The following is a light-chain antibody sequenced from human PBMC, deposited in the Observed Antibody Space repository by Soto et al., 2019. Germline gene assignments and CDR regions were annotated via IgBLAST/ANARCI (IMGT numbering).Light chain of an antibody. V-gene: IGKV3-15*01. Sequence: VVKTQSPATLSVSPGERATLSCRASQSVSSNLAWYQQKPGQAPRLLIFGASIRATGVPARFSAGGSGTEFTLTISRLQPEDFATYYCQQLNSYPLTFGGGTKVEIK. CDR1: QSVSSN. CDR2: GAS. CDR3: QQLNSYPLT. J-gene: IGKJ4*01.